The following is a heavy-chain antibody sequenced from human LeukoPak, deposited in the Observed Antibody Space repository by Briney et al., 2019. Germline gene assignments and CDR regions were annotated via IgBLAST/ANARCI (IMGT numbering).Heavy chain of an antibody. CDR3: ARAGIYVGDGGYYYYMDV. D-gene: IGHD3-16*01. Sequence: SQTLSLTCTVSGGSISSGGYYWRWIRQAPGKGLEWIGYIYHSGSTYYNPSLKSRVTISVGRSKNQCSLKLSSVTAADTAVYYCARAGIYVGDGGYYYYMDVWGKGTTVTVSS. V-gene: IGHV4-30-2*01. CDR2: IYHSGST. J-gene: IGHJ6*03. CDR1: GGSISSGGYY.